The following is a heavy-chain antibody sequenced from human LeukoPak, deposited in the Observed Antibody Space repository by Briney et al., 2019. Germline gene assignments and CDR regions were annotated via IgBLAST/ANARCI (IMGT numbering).Heavy chain of an antibody. Sequence: SETLSLTCTVSGGSVSGSISRYYWSWIRQPPGKGLEWIGCIYHSGSTNYNPSLKSRVIISADKSKNQFSLKLSSVTAADTAVYYCARERDGPRYGDYSFGPWGQGTLVTVSS. D-gene: IGHD4-17*01. CDR2: IYHSGST. V-gene: IGHV4-61*01. J-gene: IGHJ5*02. CDR3: ARERDGPRYGDYSFGP. CDR1: GGSVSGSISRYY.